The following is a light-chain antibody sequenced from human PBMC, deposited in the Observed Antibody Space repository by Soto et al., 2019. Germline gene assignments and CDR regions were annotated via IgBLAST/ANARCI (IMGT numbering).Light chain of an antibody. J-gene: IGKJ1*01. CDR3: QHYNNWPRT. CDR1: QSVNSD. CDR2: GAS. Sequence: EIVMTQSPGTLSVSPGERATLSCRAIQSVNSDLAWYQQKPGQAPRLLIYGASTRATGIPARFSGSGSGAEFTLNISSLQSEDFAIYYCQHYNNWPRTFGQGTKVDIK. V-gene: IGKV3-15*01.